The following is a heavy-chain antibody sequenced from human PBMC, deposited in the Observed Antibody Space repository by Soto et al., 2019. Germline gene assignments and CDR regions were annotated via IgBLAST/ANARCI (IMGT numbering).Heavy chain of an antibody. CDR2: ISYDGSNK. V-gene: IGHV3-30-3*01. CDR1: GFTFSSYA. Sequence: PGGSLRLSCAASGFTFSSYAMHWVRQAPGKGLEWVAVISYDGSNKYYADSVKGRFTISRDNSKNTLYLQMISLRAEDTAVYYCARTTVTTYVDYWGQGTLVTVSS. CDR3: ARTTVTTYVDY. D-gene: IGHD4-17*01. J-gene: IGHJ4*02.